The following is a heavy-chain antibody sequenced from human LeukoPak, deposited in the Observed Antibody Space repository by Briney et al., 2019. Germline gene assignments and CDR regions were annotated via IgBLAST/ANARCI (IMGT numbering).Heavy chain of an antibody. D-gene: IGHD5-24*01. J-gene: IGHJ3*02. CDR2: ISYDGSNK. CDR1: GFTFTTHW. Sequence: GGSLRLSCGASGFTFTTHWIHWVRQAPGKGLVWVAVISYDGSNKYYADSVKGRFTISRDNSKNTLYLQMNSLRAEDTAVYYCASFVDGDGYNTDAFDIWGQGTMVTVSS. V-gene: IGHV3-30-3*01. CDR3: ASFVDGDGYNTDAFDI.